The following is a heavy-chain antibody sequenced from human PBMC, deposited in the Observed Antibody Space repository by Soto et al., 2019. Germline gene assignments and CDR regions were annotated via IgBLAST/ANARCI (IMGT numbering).Heavy chain of an antibody. CDR3: VRWNGFGDF. V-gene: IGHV3-23*01. Sequence: EVRLLESGGGLVQPGGSLRLSCVVSGFTFPNHSVTWVRQVPGKGLEWVCGFSGGSGTTHYADRVRGRFTISRDDPRQTVYLQMNSLGADDTAVYYCVRWNGFGDFWGQGTLVTVSS. CDR2: FSGGSGTT. D-gene: IGHD1-1*01. J-gene: IGHJ4*02. CDR1: GFTFPNHS.